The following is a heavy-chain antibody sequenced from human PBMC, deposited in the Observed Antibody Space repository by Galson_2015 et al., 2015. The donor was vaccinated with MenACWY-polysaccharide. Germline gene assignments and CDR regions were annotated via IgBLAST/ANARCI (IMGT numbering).Heavy chain of an antibody. V-gene: IGHV3-7*01. J-gene: IGHJ6*02. CDR2: IKKDGSEK. CDR1: GFKFSNYW. CDR3: ARGHYGMDV. Sequence: LRLSCAVSGFKFSNYWMTWVRQAPGKGLEWVANIKKDGSEKHYVDSVRGRFTISRDNALYLQMNSLRAEDTAVYFCARGHYGMDVWGQGTTVTVSS.